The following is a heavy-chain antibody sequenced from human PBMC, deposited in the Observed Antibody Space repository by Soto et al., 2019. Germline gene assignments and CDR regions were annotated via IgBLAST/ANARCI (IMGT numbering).Heavy chain of an antibody. CDR3: ARGLRLWYGELSRRGEIYYYMDD. Sequence: QVQLQQWGAGLLKPSETLSLTCAVYGGSFSGYYWSWIRQPPGKGLEWIGEINESGSTKYNPSLRSRANLSVDTTKNQFSLKLRSVTTADKAVSYWARGLRLWYGELSRRGEIYYYMDDWGNGTKVTGSS. CDR1: GGSFSGYY. V-gene: IGHV4-34*01. CDR2: INESGST. D-gene: IGHD3-10*01. J-gene: IGHJ6*03.